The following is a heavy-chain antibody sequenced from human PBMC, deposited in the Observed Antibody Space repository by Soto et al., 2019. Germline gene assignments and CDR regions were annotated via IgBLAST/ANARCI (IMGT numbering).Heavy chain of an antibody. Sequence: ASVKVSCKASGYTFIDYYMPWVRQAPGQGLEWMGWINPKSGGTNYAQKFQGRVTMTRVTSISTAYMELSSLRSDDTALYYCAKDPNVVVVPAATGGMDVWGQGTTVTVSS. CDR3: AKDPNVVVVPAATGGMDV. CDR2: INPKSGGT. V-gene: IGHV1-2*02. CDR1: GYTFIDYY. D-gene: IGHD2-2*01. J-gene: IGHJ6*02.